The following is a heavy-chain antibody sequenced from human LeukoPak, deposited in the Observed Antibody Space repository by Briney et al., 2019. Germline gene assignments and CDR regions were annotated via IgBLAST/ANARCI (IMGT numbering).Heavy chain of an antibody. CDR3: ARQLLIFDSSAFDF. V-gene: IGHV4-39*01. Sequence: SETLSLTCTVSGASITSSSYYWGWIRQPPGKGLEWIGSNYYSGNTYHNPSLKNRVTISVDTSKKQFSLRLSSVTAADTAVYYCARQLLIFDSSAFDFWGQGTLVTVSS. CDR1: GASITSSSYY. J-gene: IGHJ4*02. D-gene: IGHD3-22*01. CDR2: NYYSGNT.